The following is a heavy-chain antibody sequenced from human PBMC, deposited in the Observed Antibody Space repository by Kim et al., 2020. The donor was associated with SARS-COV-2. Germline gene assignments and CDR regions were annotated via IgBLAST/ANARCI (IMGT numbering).Heavy chain of an antibody. CDR1: GFTFGDYA. CDR2: ISWNSGSI. D-gene: IGHD3-22*01. V-gene: IGHV3-9*01. J-gene: IGHJ3*02. CDR3: AKDIGYYDSSGYYPLDAFDI. Sequence: GGSLRLSCAASGFTFGDYAMHWVRQAPGKGLEWVSGISWNSGSIGYADSVKGRFTISRDNAKNSLYLQMNSLRAEDTALYYCAKDIGYYDSSGYYPLDAFDIWGQGTMVTVSS.